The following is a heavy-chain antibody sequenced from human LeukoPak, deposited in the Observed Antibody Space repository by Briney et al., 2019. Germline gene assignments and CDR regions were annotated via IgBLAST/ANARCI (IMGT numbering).Heavy chain of an antibody. CDR3: ARGVMMTMFPVFDY. V-gene: IGHV1-2*02. CDR1: GYTFTGYY. D-gene: IGHD3-10*02. Sequence: ASVKVSCKPSGYTFTGYYIHWVRQAPGQGLEWMGWINPNSGGTNYAQKFQDRVTMTRDTSISTAYMELSSLRSDDTGVYFCARGVMMTMFPVFDYWGQGTLVTVSS. J-gene: IGHJ4*02. CDR2: INPNSGGT.